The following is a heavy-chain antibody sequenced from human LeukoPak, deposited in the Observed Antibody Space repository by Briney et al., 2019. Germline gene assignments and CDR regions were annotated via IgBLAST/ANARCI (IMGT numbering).Heavy chain of an antibody. Sequence: PSETLSLTCTVSGGSISSYYWSWIRQPPGKGLEWIGHIYYSGSTNYNPSLKSRVTISVDTSKNQFSLKLSSVTAADTAVYYCARSGRGYSGYDWSYYYMDVWGKGTTVTVSS. CDR3: ARSGRGYSGYDWSYYYMDV. CDR2: IYYSGST. V-gene: IGHV4-59*01. J-gene: IGHJ6*03. D-gene: IGHD5-12*01. CDR1: GGSISSYY.